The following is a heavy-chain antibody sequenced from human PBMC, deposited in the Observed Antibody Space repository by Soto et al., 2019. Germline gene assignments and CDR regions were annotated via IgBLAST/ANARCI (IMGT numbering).Heavy chain of an antibody. Sequence: QITLKESGPTLVKPTQTLTLTCTFSGFSLSTSGVGVGWIRQPPGKALEWLALIYWDDDKRYSPSLKSRLTIXKXXSKNQVVLTMTNMDPVDTATYYCAHRGWQQRTFDYWGQGTLVTVSS. CDR3: AHRGWQQRTFDY. CDR2: IYWDDDK. J-gene: IGHJ4*02. CDR1: GFSLSTSGVG. V-gene: IGHV2-5*02. D-gene: IGHD6-13*01.